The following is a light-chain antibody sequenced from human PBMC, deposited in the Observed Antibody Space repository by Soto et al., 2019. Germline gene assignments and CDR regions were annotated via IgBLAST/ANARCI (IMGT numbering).Light chain of an antibody. CDR1: SSDVGGYNF. CDR3: SSFAGTNSRYV. J-gene: IGLJ1*01. V-gene: IGLV2-8*01. CDR2: EVT. Sequence: QSALTQPPSVSGSPGQSVTISCTGTSSDVGGYNFVSWYQQLPGKAPKLMIYEVTKRPSGVPDRFSGSKSGNTASLTVSGLQAEDEADYYCSSFAGTNSRYVFGTGTKLTVL.